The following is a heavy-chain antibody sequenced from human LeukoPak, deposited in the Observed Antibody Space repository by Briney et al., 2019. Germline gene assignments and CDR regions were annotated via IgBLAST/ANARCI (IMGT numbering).Heavy chain of an antibody. CDR2: ISSSSSYI. J-gene: IGHJ3*02. CDR3: ARSRYYGSKNDAFDI. V-gene: IGHV3-21*01. Sequence: GGSLRLSCAASGFAFSSYSMNWVRQAPGKGLEWVSSISSSSSYIYYADSVKGRFTISRDNAKNSLYLQMNSLRAEDTAVYYCARSRYYGSKNDAFDIWGQGTMVTVSS. CDR1: GFAFSSYS. D-gene: IGHD3-10*01.